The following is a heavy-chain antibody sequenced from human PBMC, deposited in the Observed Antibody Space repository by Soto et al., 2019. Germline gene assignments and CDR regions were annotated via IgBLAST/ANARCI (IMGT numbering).Heavy chain of an antibody. Sequence: LSLTCTVSGGSISSGDYYWSWIRQPPGKGLEWIGYIYYSGSTYYNPSLKSRVTISVDTSKNQFSLKLSSVTAADTAVYYCARDHYYYDSSGYYNYFDYWGQGTLVTVSS. CDR1: GGSISSGDYY. J-gene: IGHJ4*02. CDR2: IYYSGST. D-gene: IGHD3-22*01. V-gene: IGHV4-30-4*01. CDR3: ARDHYYYDSSGYYNYFDY.